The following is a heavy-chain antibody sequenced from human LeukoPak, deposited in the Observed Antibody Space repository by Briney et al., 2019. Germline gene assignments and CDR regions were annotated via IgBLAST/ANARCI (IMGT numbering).Heavy chain of an antibody. CDR3: ARHVNQYDFWSGPGPVYYFDY. Sequence: SETLSLTCTVSGGSISSSSYYWGWIRQPPGKGLEWIGSIYYSGSTYYNPSLKSRVTISVDTSKNQFSLKLSSVTAADTAVYYCARHVNQYDFWSGPGPVYYFDYWGQGTLVTVSS. CDR2: IYYSGST. D-gene: IGHD3-3*01. CDR1: GGSISSSSYY. J-gene: IGHJ4*02. V-gene: IGHV4-39*01.